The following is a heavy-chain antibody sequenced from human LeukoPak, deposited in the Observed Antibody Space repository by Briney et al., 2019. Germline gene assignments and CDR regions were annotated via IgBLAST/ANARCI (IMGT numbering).Heavy chain of an antibody. D-gene: IGHD2-2*01. J-gene: IGHJ5*02. CDR1: AFTFGNYW. CDR2: INSDGSST. CDR3: ARGGFALNVPVVGLNWFDP. Sequence: GGSLRLSCAASAFTFGNYWMHWVRPAPGKGLVWVSRINSDGSSTTYAGSVKGRFTISRDNAKNTLYLQMNSLRAEDTAVYYCARGGFALNVPVVGLNWFDPWGQGTLVTVSS. V-gene: IGHV3-74*03.